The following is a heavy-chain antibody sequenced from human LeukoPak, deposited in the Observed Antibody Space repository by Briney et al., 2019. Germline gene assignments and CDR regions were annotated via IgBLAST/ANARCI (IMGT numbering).Heavy chain of an antibody. CDR1: GGSISSYY. CDR2: IYYSGST. D-gene: IGHD2-15*01. J-gene: IGHJ4*02. CDR3: VSCSGGSCYRGYFDY. V-gene: IGHV4-59*01. Sequence: SETLSLTCTVSGGSISSYYWSWIRQPPGKGLEWIGYIYYSGSTNYNPSLKSRVTISVDTSKNQFSLKLSSVTAADTAVYYCVSCSGGSCYRGYFDYWGQGTLVTVSS.